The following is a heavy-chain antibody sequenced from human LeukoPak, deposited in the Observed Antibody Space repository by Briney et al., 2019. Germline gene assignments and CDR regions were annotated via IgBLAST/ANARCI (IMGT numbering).Heavy chain of an antibody. CDR1: GGSVSHSNW. CDR2: INHSGST. CDR3: ARGVEMATITVWFDP. Sequence: PSGTLSLTCAVSGGSVSHSNWWTWVRQPPGKGLEWIGEINHSGSTNYNPSLKSRVTISVDTSKNQFSLKLSSVTAADTAVYYCARGVEMATITVWFDPWGQGTLVTVSS. V-gene: IGHV4-4*02. J-gene: IGHJ5*02. D-gene: IGHD5-24*01.